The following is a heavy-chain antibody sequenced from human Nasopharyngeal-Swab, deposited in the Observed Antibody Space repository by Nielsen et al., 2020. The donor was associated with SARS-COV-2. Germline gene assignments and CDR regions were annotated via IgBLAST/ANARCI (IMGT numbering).Heavy chain of an antibody. CDR2: ISWNSGSI. Sequence: SLKISCAASGFTFDDYAMHWVRQDPGKGLEWVSSISWNSGSIGYADSVKGRFTISRDNAKNSLYLQMNSLRAEDTALYYCAKDMWPTVTTPDYWGQGTLVTVSS. CDR3: AKDMWPTVTTPDY. J-gene: IGHJ4*02. CDR1: GFTFDDYA. V-gene: IGHV3-9*01. D-gene: IGHD4-17*01.